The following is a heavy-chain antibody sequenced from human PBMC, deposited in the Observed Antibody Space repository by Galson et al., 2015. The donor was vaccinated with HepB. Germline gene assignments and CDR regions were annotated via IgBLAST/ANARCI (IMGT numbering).Heavy chain of an antibody. CDR2: IRSKANSYAT. CDR3: TRVPADYYGSGIIGFDP. J-gene: IGHJ5*02. V-gene: IGHV3-73*01. Sequence: SLRLSCAASGFTFNDSAMHWVRQASGKGLEWVGRIRSKANSYATAYAASVKGRFTISRDDSKNTAYLQMNSLKTEDTAVYYCTRVPADYYGSGIIGFDPWGQGTLVTVSS. D-gene: IGHD3-10*01. CDR1: GFTFNDSA.